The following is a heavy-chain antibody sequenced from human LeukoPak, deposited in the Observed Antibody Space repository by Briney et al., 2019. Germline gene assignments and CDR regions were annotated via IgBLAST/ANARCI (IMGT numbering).Heavy chain of an antibody. CDR2: IYYSGST. J-gene: IGHJ6*03. Sequence: TLSLTCTVSGGSISSGSYYWSWIRQPAGKGLEWIGYIYYSGSTYYNPSLKSRVTISVDTSKNQFSLKLSSVTAADTAVYYCAQVPTIFGVSPTNYMDVWGKGTTVTVSS. CDR1: GGSISSGSYY. V-gene: IGHV4-30-4*08. D-gene: IGHD3-3*01. CDR3: AQVPTIFGVSPTNYMDV.